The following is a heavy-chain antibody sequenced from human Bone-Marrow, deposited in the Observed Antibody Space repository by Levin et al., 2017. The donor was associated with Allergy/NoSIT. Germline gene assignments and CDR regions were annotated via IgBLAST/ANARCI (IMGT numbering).Heavy chain of an antibody. V-gene: IGHV1-69*13. CDR3: ARGPFCGSDCYPAANY. CDR2: IIPMFGKA. D-gene: IGHD2-21*02. J-gene: IGHJ4*02. CDR1: GGAFSNNV. Sequence: GASVKVSCKASGGAFSNNVITWVRQAPGQGLEWMGGIIPMFGKANYAQKLQGRVTITADESTSTAYMEVSSLRSEDTAVYYCARGPFCGSDCYPAANYWGQGTLVTVSS.